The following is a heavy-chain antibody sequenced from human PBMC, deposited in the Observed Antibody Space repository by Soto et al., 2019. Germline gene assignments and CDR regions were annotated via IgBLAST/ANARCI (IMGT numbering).Heavy chain of an antibody. J-gene: IGHJ4*02. CDR1: GDTFAFYS. D-gene: IGHD3-10*01. CDR3: ATSYGSGYRAFDY. CDR2: VNPILSMS. V-gene: IGHV1-69*02. Sequence: QVQLVQSGAEVKRPGSSVKVSCKASGDTFAFYSINWVRQAPGLGLEWMGRVNPILSMSNYAKRFQGRVTKSAYKSTRTAYMVLQSLRSEDTAMYYCATSYGSGYRAFDYWGQGALVTVSS.